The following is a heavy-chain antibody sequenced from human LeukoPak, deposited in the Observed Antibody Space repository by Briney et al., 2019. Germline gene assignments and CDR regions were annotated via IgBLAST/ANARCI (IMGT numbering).Heavy chain of an antibody. CDR3: ARAVAGSFDY. D-gene: IGHD6-19*01. J-gene: IGHJ4*02. CDR2: INSDSSST. Sequence: VSLINSDSSSTTYAASRAWRFTISGHNAKQTLYLKMNSLRAADTAVYYCARAVAGSFDYWGPGTLVTVSS. V-gene: IGHV3-74*01.